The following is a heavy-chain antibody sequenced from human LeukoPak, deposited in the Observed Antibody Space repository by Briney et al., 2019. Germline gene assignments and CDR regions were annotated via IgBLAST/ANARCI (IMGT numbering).Heavy chain of an antibody. J-gene: IGHJ5*02. CDR3: ARLYSSGWYRFDP. Sequence: ASVKVSCKASGYTFTGYYMHWVRQAPGQGLEWMGWINPNSGGTNYAQKFQGRVTMTRDTSISTAYMELSRLRSDDTAVYYCARLYSSGWYRFDPWGQGTLVTVSS. D-gene: IGHD6-19*01. V-gene: IGHV1-2*02. CDR1: GYTFTGYY. CDR2: INPNSGGT.